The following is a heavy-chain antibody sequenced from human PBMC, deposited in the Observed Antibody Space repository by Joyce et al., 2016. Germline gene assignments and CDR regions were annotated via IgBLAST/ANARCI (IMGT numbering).Heavy chain of an antibody. CDR2: ISASGGST. Sequence: EVQLLESGGGLVQPGGSLRLSCAASGFTFSSYAMSWVRQAPGKGLEWVSTISASGGSTYYADSVKGRFTISRDNSEDSLYLHMNSLRAEDTAVYYCATWAPTNYDFLSGYSYYFDNWGQGTLVTVSS. J-gene: IGHJ4*02. CDR1: GFTFSSYA. D-gene: IGHD3-3*01. V-gene: IGHV3-23*01. CDR3: ATWAPTNYDFLSGYSYYFDN.